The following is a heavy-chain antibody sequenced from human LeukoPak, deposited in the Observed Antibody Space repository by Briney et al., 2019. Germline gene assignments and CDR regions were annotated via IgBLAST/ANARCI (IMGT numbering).Heavy chain of an antibody. V-gene: IGHV1-8*01. CDR1: RYTFSSYD. CDR3: ARGSHPGYCTTSDCYTVDY. J-gene: IGHJ4*02. CDR2: MNPDSGNT. D-gene: IGHD2-8*01. Sequence: ASVKVSCKAARYTFSSYDINWVRQAPGHGLEWMGWMNPDSGNTGYAQKFQARLTMHRNTSIRPANMELGGLSSDDTAVYFCARGSHPGYCTTSDCYTVDYWGQGTLVSVSS.